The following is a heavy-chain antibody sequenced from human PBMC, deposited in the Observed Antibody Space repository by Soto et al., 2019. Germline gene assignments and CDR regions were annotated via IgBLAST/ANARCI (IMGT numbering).Heavy chain of an antibody. V-gene: IGHV4-34*01. CDR3: ARGRAVAPRRSMDV. J-gene: IGHJ6*04. D-gene: IGHD6-19*01. CDR2: INHSGST. Sequence: SETLSLTCAVYGGSFSGYYWSWIRQPPGKGLEWIGEINHSGSTNYNPSLKSRVTISVDTSKNQFSLKLSSVTAADTAVYYCARGRAVAPRRSMDVWGKGTTVTGPS. CDR1: GGSFSGYY.